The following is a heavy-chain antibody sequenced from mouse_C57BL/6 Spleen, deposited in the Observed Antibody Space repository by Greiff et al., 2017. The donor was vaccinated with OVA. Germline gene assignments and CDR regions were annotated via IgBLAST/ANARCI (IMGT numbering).Heavy chain of an antibody. V-gene: IGHV5-4*01. J-gene: IGHJ2*01. CDR1: GFTFSSYA. D-gene: IGHD2-3*01. Sequence: EVKLMESGGGLVKPGGSLKLSCAASGFTFSSYAMSWVRQTPEKRLEWVATISDGGSYTYYPDNVKGRFTISRDNDKNNLYLQMSHLKSEDTAMYYCARDGGDGYYADYWGQGTTLTVSS. CDR3: ARDGGDGYYADY. CDR2: ISDGGSYT.